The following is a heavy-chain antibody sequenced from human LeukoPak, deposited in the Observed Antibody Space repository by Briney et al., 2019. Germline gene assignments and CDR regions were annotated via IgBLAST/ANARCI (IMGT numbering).Heavy chain of an antibody. J-gene: IGHJ4*02. Sequence: GGSLRLSCAASGFTFSSYSMNWVRQAPGKGLEWVSYISSSSSTIYYADSVKGRFTISRDNAKNSLYLQMNSLRAEDTAVFYCVRDLGVDTSMIFFDYWGQGTLVIVSS. V-gene: IGHV3-48*01. CDR3: VRDLGVDTSMIFFDY. D-gene: IGHD5-18*01. CDR1: GFTFSSYS. CDR2: ISSSSSTI.